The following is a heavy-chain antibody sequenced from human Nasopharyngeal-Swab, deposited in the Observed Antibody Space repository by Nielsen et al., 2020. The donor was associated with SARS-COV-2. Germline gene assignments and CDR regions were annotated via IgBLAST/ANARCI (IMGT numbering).Heavy chain of an antibody. CDR2: ITSGNSV. J-gene: IGHJ4*02. Sequence: GESLKISCATSGFTFSPYTMNWVRQAPGKGLQWVSYITSGNSVQYADSVRGRFTISRDNAKNSLYLQMNSLTAEDTAVYYCARERGGGYGDYWGQGTLVTVSS. CDR3: ARERGGGYGDY. CDR1: GFTFSPYT. D-gene: IGHD5-12*01. V-gene: IGHV3-48*04.